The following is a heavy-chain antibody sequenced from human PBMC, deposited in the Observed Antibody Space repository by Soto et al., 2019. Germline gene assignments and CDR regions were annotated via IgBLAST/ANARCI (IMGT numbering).Heavy chain of an antibody. J-gene: IGHJ6*02. CDR1: GYTFTGYY. CDR3: ARAGYCTNGVCYDYYYRMDV. V-gene: IGHV1-2*02. CDR2: INPNSGGT. D-gene: IGHD2-8*01. Sequence: QVQLVQSGAEVKKPGASVKVSCKASGYTFTGYYMHWVRQAPGQGLEWMGWINPNSGGTNYAQKFQGRVTMTRDTSISTAYMELSRLRSDDTAVYYCARAGYCTNGVCYDYYYRMDVWGQGTTVTVSS.